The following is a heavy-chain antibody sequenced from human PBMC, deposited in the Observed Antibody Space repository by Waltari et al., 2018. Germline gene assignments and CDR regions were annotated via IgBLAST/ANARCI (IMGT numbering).Heavy chain of an antibody. D-gene: IGHD3-22*01. CDR3: AKPYYYDSSGYPGRSYYFDY. J-gene: IGHJ4*02. CDR1: GFTFSSYA. V-gene: IGHV3-23*01. CDR2: IGGSGGST. Sequence: EVQLLESGGGLVQPGGSLRLSCAASGFTFSSYAMSWVRQAPGKGLEWVAGIGGSGGSTDYADSVKGRFTISRDNSKNTLYLQMNSLRAEDTAVYYCAKPYYYDSSGYPGRSYYFDYWGQGTLVTVSS.